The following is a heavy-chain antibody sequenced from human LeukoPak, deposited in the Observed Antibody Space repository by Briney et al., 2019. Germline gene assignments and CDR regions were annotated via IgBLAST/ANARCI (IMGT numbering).Heavy chain of an antibody. CDR3: FASSSGHNP. Sequence: GGSLRLSCAASGFTFNSYWMSWVRQAPGMGLEWVAHVSPDGSDKYYVDSVKGRFTISRDNSKNSLSLQMNTLRAEDTAIYYCFASSSGHNPWGQGTLVTVSS. CDR2: VSPDGSDK. D-gene: IGHD3-3*01. V-gene: IGHV3-7*01. J-gene: IGHJ5*02. CDR1: GFTFNSYW.